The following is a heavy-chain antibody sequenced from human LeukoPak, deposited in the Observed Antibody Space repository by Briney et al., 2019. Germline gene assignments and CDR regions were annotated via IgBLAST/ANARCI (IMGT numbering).Heavy chain of an antibody. J-gene: IGHJ3*02. CDR2: IYYSGST. CDR1: GGSISSSSYY. V-gene: IGHV4-39*07. CDR3: ARVTSPYYYDSSGPRCDAFDI. D-gene: IGHD3-22*01. Sequence: SETLSLTCTVSGGSISSSSYYWGWIRQPPGTGLEWIGSIYYSGSTYYNPSLKSRVTISVDTSKNQFSLKLSSVTAADTAVYYCARVTSPYYYDSSGPRCDAFDIWGQGTMVTVSS.